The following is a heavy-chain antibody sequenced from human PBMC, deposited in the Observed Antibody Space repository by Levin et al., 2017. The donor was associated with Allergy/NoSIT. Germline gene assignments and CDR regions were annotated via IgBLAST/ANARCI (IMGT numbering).Heavy chain of an antibody. CDR3: ARETGTTTMFGEVDV. CDR1: GFTFSTYS. CDR2: IGISCSYI. Sequence: GESLKISCAASGFTFSTYSMAWVRQAPGKGLEWVSSIGISCSYIHYADSVKGRFTVSRDNAKNSLYLQMNSLRVEDTAVYYCARETGTTTMFGEVDVWGKGTTVTVSS. V-gene: IGHV3-21*01. D-gene: IGHD3-3*01. J-gene: IGHJ6*04.